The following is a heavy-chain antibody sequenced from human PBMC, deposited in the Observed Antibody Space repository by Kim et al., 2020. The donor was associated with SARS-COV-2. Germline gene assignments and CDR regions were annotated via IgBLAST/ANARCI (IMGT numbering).Heavy chain of an antibody. J-gene: IGHJ5*02. CDR2: ISSSSSYI. CDR1: GFTFSSYS. V-gene: IGHV3-21*01. D-gene: IGHD1-1*01. CDR3: ARWLERRPRRVFWFDP. Sequence: GGSLRLSCAASGFTFSSYSMNWVRQAPGKGLEWVSSISSSSSYIYYADSVKGRFTISRDNAKNSLYLQMNSLRAEDTAVYYCARWLERRPRRVFWFDPWGQGTLVTVSS.